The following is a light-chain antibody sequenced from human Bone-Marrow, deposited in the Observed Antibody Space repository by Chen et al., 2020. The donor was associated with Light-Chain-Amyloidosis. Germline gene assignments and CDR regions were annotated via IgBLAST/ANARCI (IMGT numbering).Light chain of an antibody. CDR2: DDS. CDR3: QVWDRSSDRPV. J-gene: IGLJ3*02. CDR1: NIGSTS. Sequence: SYVLTQPSSVSVAPGQTATIACGGNNIGSTSVPWYQQTPGQAPLLVVYDDSDRPSGIPERLAGSHSGNTATLTISRFEAGDEADYYCQVWDRSSDRPVFGGGTKLTVL. V-gene: IGLV3-21*02.